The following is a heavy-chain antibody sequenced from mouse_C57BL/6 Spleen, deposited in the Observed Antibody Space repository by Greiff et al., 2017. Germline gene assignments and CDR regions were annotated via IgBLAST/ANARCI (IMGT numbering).Heavy chain of an antibody. V-gene: IGHV6-3*01. D-gene: IGHD1-1*01. CDR1: GFTFSNYW. CDR3: TLITTVVERFDY. CDR2: IRLKSDNYAT. J-gene: IGHJ2*01. Sequence: EVMLVESGGGLVQPGGSMKLSCVASGFTFSNYWMNWVRQSPEKGLEWVAQIRLKSDNYATHYAESVKGRFTISRDDSKSSDYLQMNNLRAEDTGIYYCTLITTVVERFDYWGQGTTLTVSS.